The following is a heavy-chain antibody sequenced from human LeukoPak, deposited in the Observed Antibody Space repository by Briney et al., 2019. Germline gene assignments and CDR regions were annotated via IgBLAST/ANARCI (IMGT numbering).Heavy chain of an antibody. V-gene: IGHV3-53*01. Sequence: GGSLRLSCAASGITVSSNYMSWVRQAPGKELEWVSVIYSGGSTYYADSVKGRFTISRDNSKNTLYLQMNSLRAEDTAVYYCARDRPYYDFWSGYYPHDYYMDVWGKGTTVTVSS. D-gene: IGHD3-3*01. CDR3: ARDRPYYDFWSGYYPHDYYMDV. J-gene: IGHJ6*03. CDR1: GITVSSNY. CDR2: IYSGGST.